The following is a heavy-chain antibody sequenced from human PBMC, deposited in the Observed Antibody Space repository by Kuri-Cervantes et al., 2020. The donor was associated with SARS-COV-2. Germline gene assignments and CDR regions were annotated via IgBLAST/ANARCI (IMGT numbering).Heavy chain of an antibody. V-gene: IGHV4-59*11. J-gene: IGHJ5*02. CDR2: IYSGST. Sequence: SETLSLTCTVSGGSISSHYWSWIRQPPGKGLEWIGYIYSGSTNYNPSLKSRVTISVDTSKNQFSLKLSSVTAADTAVYYCARDYGASGYNWFDPWGQGTLVTVSS. D-gene: IGHD3-10*01. CDR3: ARDYGASGYNWFDP. CDR1: GGSISSHY.